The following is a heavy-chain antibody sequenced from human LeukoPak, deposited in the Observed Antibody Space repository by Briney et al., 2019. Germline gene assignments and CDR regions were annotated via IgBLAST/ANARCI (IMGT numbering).Heavy chain of an antibody. V-gene: IGHV1-8*01. Sequence: ASVKVSCKASGYTFTSYDINWVRQATGQGLEWMGWMNPNSGNTGYAQKFQGRVTMTRNTSVSTAYMELSSLRSEDTAVYYCARVISSGWSSSAYYYYYMDVWGKGTTVTISS. CDR2: MNPNSGNT. CDR1: GYTFTSYD. CDR3: ARVISSGWSSSAYYYYYMDV. J-gene: IGHJ6*03. D-gene: IGHD6-19*01.